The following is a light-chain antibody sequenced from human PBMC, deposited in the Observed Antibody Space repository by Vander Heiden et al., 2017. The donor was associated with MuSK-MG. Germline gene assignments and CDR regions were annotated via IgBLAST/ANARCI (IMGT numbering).Light chain of an antibody. CDR2: DAS. Sequence: EIVLTQSPATLSLSPGERATLSCRASQSLSNYLAWYQQKPGQAPRLLSYDASSRATGIPARFSGGGSATDFTLTISSLEPEDFAVYYCQQRSNWPPEGTFGGGTKVEI. J-gene: IGKJ4*01. CDR1: QSLSNY. V-gene: IGKV3-11*01. CDR3: QQRSNWPPEGT.